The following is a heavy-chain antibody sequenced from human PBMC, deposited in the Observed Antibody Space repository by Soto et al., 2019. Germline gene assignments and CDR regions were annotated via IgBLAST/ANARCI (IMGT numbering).Heavy chain of an antibody. D-gene: IGHD3-10*01. CDR2: ISYDGSNK. Sequence: GGSLRLSCAASGFTFSSYAMHWVRQAPGKGLEWVAVISYDGSNKYYADSVKGRFTISRDNSKNTLYLQMNSLRAEDTAVYYCARDRNMANYYYYGMDVWGQGTTVTVS. V-gene: IGHV3-30-3*01. J-gene: IGHJ6*02. CDR1: GFTFSSYA. CDR3: ARDRNMANYYYYGMDV.